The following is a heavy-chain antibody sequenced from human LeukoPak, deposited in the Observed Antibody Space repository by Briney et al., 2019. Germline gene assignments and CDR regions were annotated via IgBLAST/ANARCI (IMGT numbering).Heavy chain of an antibody. D-gene: IGHD2-15*01. J-gene: IGHJ6*02. Sequence: SETLSLTCTVSGGSISSYYWSWIRQPPGKGLEWIGYIYYNGSTNYNPSLKSRVTISVDTSKNQFSLKLSSVTAADTAVYYCARDPLGYCSGGSCYPFGGMDVWGQGTTVTVSS. CDR1: GGSISSYY. CDR3: ARDPLGYCSGGSCYPFGGMDV. CDR2: IYYNGST. V-gene: IGHV4-59*01.